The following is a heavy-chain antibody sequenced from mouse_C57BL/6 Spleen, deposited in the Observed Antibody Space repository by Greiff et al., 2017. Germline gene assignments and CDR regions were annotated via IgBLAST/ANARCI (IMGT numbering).Heavy chain of an antibody. CDR3: ARGDYEGTLYYFDY. CDR2: ISDGGSYT. D-gene: IGHD2-4*01. V-gene: IGHV5-4*03. CDR1: GFTFSSYA. Sequence: EVKLMESGGGLVKPGGSLKLSCAASGFTFSSYAMSWVRQTPEKRLEWVATISDGGSYTYYPDNVKGRFTISRDNAKNNLYLQMSHLKSEDTAMYYCARGDYEGTLYYFDYWGQGTTLTVSS. J-gene: IGHJ2*01.